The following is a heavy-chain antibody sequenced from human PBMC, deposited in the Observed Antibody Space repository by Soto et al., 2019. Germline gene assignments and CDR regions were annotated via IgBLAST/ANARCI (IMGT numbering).Heavy chain of an antibody. CDR3: EVTTGY. J-gene: IGHJ4*02. D-gene: IGHD2-21*02. V-gene: IGHV1-8*01. CDR1: GYTFTDYD. CDR2: MSPDSGNA. Sequence: QVQVVQSRAEVKKPGASVRVSCKTSGYTFTDYDINWVRQATGQGLEWMGWMSPDSGNAGYAQQFQGRVTMTRNTSISTGYMELSSLRSEDTAVYYCEVTTGYWGQGTMVTVSS.